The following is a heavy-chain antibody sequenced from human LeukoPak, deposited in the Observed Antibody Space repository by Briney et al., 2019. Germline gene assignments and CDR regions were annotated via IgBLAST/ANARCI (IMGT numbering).Heavy chain of an antibody. J-gene: IGHJ5*02. CDR1: GFSFSSYG. CDR3: ARGLRYFDWSQNWFDP. D-gene: IGHD3-9*01. V-gene: IGHV3-33*01. CDR2: IWYDGSTK. Sequence: PGGSLRLSCAASGFSFSSYGMHWVRQAPGKGLEWVAIIWYDGSTKYYADSVKGRFTTSRDNSKNTLYLQMNSLRAEDTAVYYCARGLRYFDWSQNWFDPWGQGTLVTVSS.